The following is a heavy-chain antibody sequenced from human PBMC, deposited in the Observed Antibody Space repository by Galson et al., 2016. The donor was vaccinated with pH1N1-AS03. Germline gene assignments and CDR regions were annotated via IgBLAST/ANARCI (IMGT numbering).Heavy chain of an antibody. Sequence: SLRLSCAASGFTLSTYWMNWVRQVPGKGLEWIAKVKQDGREKHYVGSVRGRFTISRDHAKNSLYLQMNTLRVDDTAMYYCETSGSYRFDYWGQGALATVSS. J-gene: IGHJ4*02. CDR1: GFTLSTYW. V-gene: IGHV3-7*01. CDR2: VKQDGREK. CDR3: ETSGSYRFDY. D-gene: IGHD1-26*01.